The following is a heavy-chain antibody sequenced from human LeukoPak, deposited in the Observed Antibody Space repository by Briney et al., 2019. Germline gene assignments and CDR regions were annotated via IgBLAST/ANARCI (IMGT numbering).Heavy chain of an antibody. D-gene: IGHD3-10*01. J-gene: IGHJ5*02. CDR1: GYTFSSYG. Sequence: GGSLRLSCAASGYTFSSYGMHWVRQAPGKGLVWVSRINSDGSSTSYADSVKGRFTISRDNAKNTLYLQMNSLRAEDTAVYYCARGSSYYNWFDPWGQGTLVTVSS. V-gene: IGHV3-74*01. CDR3: ARGSSYYNWFDP. CDR2: INSDGSST.